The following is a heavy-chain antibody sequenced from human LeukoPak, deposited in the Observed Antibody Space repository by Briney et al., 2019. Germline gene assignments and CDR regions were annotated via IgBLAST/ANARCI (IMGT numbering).Heavy chain of an antibody. V-gene: IGHV4-31*03. CDR3: ARAGQLVDYFDY. J-gene: IGHJ4*02. CDR2: IYYSGST. CDR1: GGSISSGGYY. Sequence: SETLSLTCTVSGGSISSGGYYWSWIRQHPGKGLEWIGYIYYSGSTYYNPSLKSRVTISVDTSKNQFSLKLSSVTAADTAVYYCARAGQLVDYFDYWGQGTLATVSS. D-gene: IGHD6-6*01.